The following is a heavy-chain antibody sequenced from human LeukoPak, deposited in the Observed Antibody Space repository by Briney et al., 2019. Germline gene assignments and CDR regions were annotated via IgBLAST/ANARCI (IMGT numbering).Heavy chain of an antibody. V-gene: IGHV3-48*01. CDR3: TRNSLDY. CDR2: ISRSSTTI. CDR1: GFTFSTYH. Sequence: GGSLRLSCAAASGFTFSTYHINWVRQAPGKGLEWVSYISRSSTTIYYADFVKGRFTISRDNAKNSLYLQMNSLKAEDTAVYYCTRNSLDYWGLGTLVTVSS. J-gene: IGHJ4*02.